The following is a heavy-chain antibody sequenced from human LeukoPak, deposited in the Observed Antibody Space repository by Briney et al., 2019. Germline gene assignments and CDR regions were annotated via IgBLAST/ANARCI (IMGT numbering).Heavy chain of an antibody. CDR2: IIPIFGTA. CDR3: ARGGSYSSSWYPYYFDY. V-gene: IGHV1-69*06. CDR1: GGTFSSYA. J-gene: IGHJ4*02. D-gene: IGHD6-13*01. Sequence: GASVKVSCKASGGTFSSYAISWVRQAPGQGLEWMGGIIPIFGTANYAQKFQGRVTITADKSTSTAYMELSSLRSEDTAVYYCARGGSYSSSWYPYYFDYWGQGTLVTVSS.